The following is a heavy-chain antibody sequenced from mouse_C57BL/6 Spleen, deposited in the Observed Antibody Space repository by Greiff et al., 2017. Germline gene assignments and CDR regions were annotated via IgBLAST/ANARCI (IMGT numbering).Heavy chain of an antibody. J-gene: IGHJ2*01. V-gene: IGHV3-6*01. Sequence: ESGPGLVKPSQSLSLTCSVTGYSITSGYYWNWIRQFPGNKLEWMGYISYDGSNNYNPSLKNRISITRDTSKNQFFLKLNSVTAEDTATYYCARDSDYDAYFDYWGQGTTLTVSS. CDR1: GYSITSGYY. D-gene: IGHD2-4*01. CDR2: ISYDGSN. CDR3: ARDSDYDAYFDY.